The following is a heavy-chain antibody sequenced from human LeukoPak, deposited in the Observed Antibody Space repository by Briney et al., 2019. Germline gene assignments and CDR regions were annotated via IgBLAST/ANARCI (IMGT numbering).Heavy chain of an antibody. CDR3: TTDAFDI. V-gene: IGHV3-73*01. J-gene: IGHJ3*02. CDR1: GFTFSGSA. CDR2: ISSKDNSYAT. Sequence: PGGSLRLSCAASGFTFSGSAMHWVRQASGKGLEWVGRISSKDNSYATAYAASVKGRFTISRDDSKNTAYLQMNSLKTEDTAVYYCTTDAFDIWGQGTMVTVSS.